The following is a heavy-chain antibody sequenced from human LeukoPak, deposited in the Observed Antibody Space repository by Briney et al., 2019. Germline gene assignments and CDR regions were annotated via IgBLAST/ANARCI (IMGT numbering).Heavy chain of an antibody. CDR1: GYTFTSYG. V-gene: IGHV1-18*01. Sequence: ASVKVSCKASGYTFTSYGISWVRQAPGQGLEWMGWISAYNGNTNYAQKLQGRVTMTTGTSTSTAYMELRSLRSDDTAVYYCARERDYYDSSGYTYNWFDPWGQGTLVTVSS. D-gene: IGHD3-22*01. J-gene: IGHJ5*02. CDR2: ISAYNGNT. CDR3: ARERDYYDSSGYTYNWFDP.